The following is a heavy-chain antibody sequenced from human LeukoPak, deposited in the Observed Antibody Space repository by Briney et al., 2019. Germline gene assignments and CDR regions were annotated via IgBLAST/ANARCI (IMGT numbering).Heavy chain of an antibody. D-gene: IGHD4-17*01. V-gene: IGHV3-48*03. CDR1: GFTFSSYA. CDR3: ARVGTVTNVVDAFDI. CDR2: IGPSGTAI. J-gene: IGHJ3*02. Sequence: GGSLRLSCAASGFTFSSYAMNWVRQAPGRGLEWVSYIGPSGTAIYYADSVKGRFTISRDNAKNSLYLQMNSLRAEDTAVYYCARVGTVTNVVDAFDIWGQGTMVTVSS.